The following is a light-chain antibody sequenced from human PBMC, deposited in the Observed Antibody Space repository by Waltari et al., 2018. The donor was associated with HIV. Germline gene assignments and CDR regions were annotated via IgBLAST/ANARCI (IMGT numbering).Light chain of an antibody. CDR3: QTWRTGLQV. J-gene: IGLJ3*02. V-gene: IGLV4-69*02. CDR2: LNSDGRH. CDR1: SGHNNYV. Sequence: QVVLTQPPSASASLGASVRLTCTLSSGHNNYVIAWHQQQPEKGPRFLMKLNSDGRHSKGDGVPDRSSGSSSGAERYLIISSLQSEDAADYFCQTWRTGLQVFGGGTRLTVL.